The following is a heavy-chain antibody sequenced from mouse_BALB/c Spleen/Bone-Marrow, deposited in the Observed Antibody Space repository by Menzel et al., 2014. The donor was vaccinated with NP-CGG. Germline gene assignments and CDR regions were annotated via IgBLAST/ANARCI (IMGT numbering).Heavy chain of an antibody. CDR2: ILPGIGIT. D-gene: IGHD1-1*01. CDR1: GYPFSSYW. V-gene: IGHV1-9*01. J-gene: IGHJ3*01. CDR3: ARHYDYGSSHAWFAY. Sequence: VQLQQSGNELMKPGASVMISCKATGYPFSSYWIEWVKQRPGHGLEWIGEILPGIGITTYNEQFKGKATFTADTSSNTAYMQLSSLTSEDSAVYYCARHYDYGSSHAWFAYWGQGTLVTVSA.